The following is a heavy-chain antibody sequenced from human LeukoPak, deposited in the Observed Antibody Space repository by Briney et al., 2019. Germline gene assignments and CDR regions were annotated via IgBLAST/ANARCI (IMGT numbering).Heavy chain of an antibody. V-gene: IGHV1-69*13. D-gene: IGHD2-15*01. J-gene: IGHJ3*02. CDR3: ARDLPYPVVVAATGAFDI. Sequence: SVKVSCKASGGTFSSYAISWVRQAPGQGLEWMGGIIPIFGTANYAQKFQGRATITADESTSTAYMELSSLRSEDTAVYYCARDLPYPVVVAATGAFDIWGQGTMVTVSS. CDR1: GGTFSSYA. CDR2: IIPIFGTA.